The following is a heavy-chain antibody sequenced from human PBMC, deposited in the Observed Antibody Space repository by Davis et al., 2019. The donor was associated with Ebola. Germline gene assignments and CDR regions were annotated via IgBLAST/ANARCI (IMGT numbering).Heavy chain of an antibody. CDR2: ISAYNGNT. CDR1: GYTFTSYG. J-gene: IGHJ4*02. V-gene: IGHV1-18*01. D-gene: IGHD3-10*01. CDR3: ARSITMVRGVTWSDY. Sequence: AASVKVSCKASGYTFTSYGISWVRQAPGQGLEWMGWISAYNGNTNYAQKLQGRVTMTTDTSTSTAYMELRSLRSDDTAVYYCARSITMVRGVTWSDYWGQGTLVTVSS.